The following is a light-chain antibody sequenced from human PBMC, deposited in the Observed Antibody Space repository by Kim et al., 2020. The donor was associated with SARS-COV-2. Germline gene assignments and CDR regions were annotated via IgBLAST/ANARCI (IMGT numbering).Light chain of an antibody. CDR1: RLGEKF. CDR3: QTWGTSVV. CDR2: QDT. V-gene: IGLV3-1*01. Sequence: VSLYAAQTASIPCSGYRLGEKFASWYQHMPGQSPILVIYQDTQRAPGIPERFSGSNSGDTATLTIAGTQAMDEAHYYCQTWGTSVVFGGGTQLTVL. J-gene: IGLJ2*01.